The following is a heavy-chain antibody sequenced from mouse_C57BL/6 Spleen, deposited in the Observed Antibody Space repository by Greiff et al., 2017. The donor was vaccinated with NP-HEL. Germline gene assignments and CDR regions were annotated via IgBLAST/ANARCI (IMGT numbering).Heavy chain of an antibody. D-gene: IGHD2-4*01. J-gene: IGHJ2*01. Sequence: EVKVVESGGGLVKPGGSLKLSCAASGFTFSSYTMSWVRQTPEKRLEWVATISGGGGNTYYPDSVKGRFTISRDNAKNTLYLQMSSLRSEDTALYYCARHGGLRGFDYWGQGTTLTVSS. V-gene: IGHV5-9*01. CDR1: GFTFSSYT. CDR3: ARHGGLRGFDY. CDR2: ISGGGGNT.